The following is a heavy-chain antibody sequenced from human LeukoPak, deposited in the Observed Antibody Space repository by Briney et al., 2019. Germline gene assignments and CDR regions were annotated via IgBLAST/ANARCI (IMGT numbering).Heavy chain of an antibody. CDR1: GFTFSSYG. D-gene: IGHD6-13*01. V-gene: IGHV3-33*01. CDR3: ARDPRIAAADLFEC. J-gene: IGHJ4*02. Sequence: GGSLRLSCAASGFTFSSYGMHWVRQAPGKGLEWVAVIWYDGSNKYYADSVKGRFTISRDNSKNTLYLQMNSLRAEDTAVYYCARDPRIAAADLFECWGQGTLVTVSS. CDR2: IWYDGSNK.